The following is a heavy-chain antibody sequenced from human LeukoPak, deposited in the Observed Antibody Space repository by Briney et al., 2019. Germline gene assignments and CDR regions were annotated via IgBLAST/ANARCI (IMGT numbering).Heavy chain of an antibody. V-gene: IGHV1-2*02. CDR1: GYTFTGYY. J-gene: IGHJ6*03. Sequence: ASVKVSCKASGYTFTGYYMHWVRQAPGQGLEWMGWINPNSGGTNYAQKFQGRVTMTRDTSISTAYMELSRLRSDDTAVYYCARDGSSWLKAYNYYYYMDVWGKGTTVTVSS. D-gene: IGHD6-13*01. CDR3: ARDGSSWLKAYNYYYYMDV. CDR2: INPNSGGT.